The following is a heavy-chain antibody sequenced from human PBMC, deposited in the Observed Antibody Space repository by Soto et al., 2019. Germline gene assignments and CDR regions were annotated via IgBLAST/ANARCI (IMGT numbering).Heavy chain of an antibody. CDR2: IKQDGSEK. Sequence: EVQLVESGGGLVQPGGSLRLSCAASGFTVSSYWMSWVRQAPGKGLEWVANIKQDGSEKYYVDSVKGRFTISRDNAKNSLYLQMNSLRAEDTAVYYCASGYYIWGSLDILGQGTMVTVSS. J-gene: IGHJ3*02. V-gene: IGHV3-7*01. CDR1: GFTVSSYW. CDR3: ASGYYIWGSLDI. D-gene: IGHD3-16*01.